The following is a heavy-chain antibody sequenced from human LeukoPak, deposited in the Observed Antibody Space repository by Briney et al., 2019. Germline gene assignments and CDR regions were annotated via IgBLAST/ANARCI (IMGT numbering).Heavy chain of an antibody. CDR1: GGSFSGYY. CDR3: ARALPYYDILTGYPYYYYYGMDV. J-gene: IGHJ6*02. D-gene: IGHD3-9*01. V-gene: IGHV4-34*01. CDR2: INHSGST. Sequence: SGTLSLTCAVYGGSFSGYYWSWIRQPPGKGLEWIGEINHSGSTNYNPPLKSRVTISVDTSKNQFSLKLSSVTAADTAVYYCARALPYYDILTGYPYYYYYGMDVWGQGTTVTVSS.